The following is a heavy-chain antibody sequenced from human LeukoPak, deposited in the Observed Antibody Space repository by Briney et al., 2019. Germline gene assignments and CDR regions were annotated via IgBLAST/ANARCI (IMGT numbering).Heavy chain of an antibody. J-gene: IGHJ4*02. D-gene: IGHD3-22*01. CDR1: GFTFSRNA. CDR3: AKDANYLDSSGYLIPFDF. V-gene: IGHV3-23*01. CDR2: ISGDGVGT. Sequence: AGGSLRLSCGGSGFTFSRNAMNWVRQAPGKGLEGVAAISGDGVGTYYADSVKGRFDISRDNSKNTLYLQMNSPRTEDTAVYYCAKDANYLDSSGYLIPFDFWGQGTLVTVSS.